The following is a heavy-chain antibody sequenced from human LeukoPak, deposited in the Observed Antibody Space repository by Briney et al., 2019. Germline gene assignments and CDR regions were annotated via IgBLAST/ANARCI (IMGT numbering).Heavy chain of an antibody. V-gene: IGHV3-11*01. Sequence: GGSLRLSCAASGFTFSDYYMSWIRQAPGKGLEWVSYISSSGSTIYYADSVKGRFTISRDNAKNSLYLQMNSLRAEDTAVYYCVLPYQVVGKWFDPWGQGTLVTVSS. CDR3: VLPYQVVGKWFDP. J-gene: IGHJ5*02. D-gene: IGHD2-15*01. CDR2: ISSSGSTI. CDR1: GFTFSDYY.